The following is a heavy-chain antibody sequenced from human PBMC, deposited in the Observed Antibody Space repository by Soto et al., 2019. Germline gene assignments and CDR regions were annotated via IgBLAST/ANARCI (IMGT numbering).Heavy chain of an antibody. D-gene: IGHD2-2*01. CDR3: ARLYCSSSTCDSWFDP. V-gene: IGHV5-10-1*01. J-gene: IGHJ5*02. Sequence: AESLKISCTAFGYTFTTFWISWVRQMPGRGLEWMGRIDPRDSYTNYSPSFQGHVTISVDKSISTAYLQWGSLKASDTAMYYCARLYCSSSTCDSWFDPWGQGTLVTVSS. CDR2: IDPRDSYT. CDR1: GYTFTTFW.